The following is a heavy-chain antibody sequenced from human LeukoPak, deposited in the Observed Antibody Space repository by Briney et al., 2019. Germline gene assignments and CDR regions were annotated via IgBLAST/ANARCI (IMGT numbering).Heavy chain of an antibody. V-gene: IGHV3-11*01. D-gene: IGHD6-13*01. CDR3: ARSDRIAAAIDY. CDR1: GFTFSDYY. J-gene: IGHJ4*02. CDR2: ISSRGSTI. Sequence: GGSLRLSCAASGFTFSDYYMSCIRQAPGKGLGWVSYISSRGSTIYYADSVKGRFTISRDNAKNSLYLQMNSLRAEDTAVYYCARSDRIAAAIDYWGQGTLVTVSS.